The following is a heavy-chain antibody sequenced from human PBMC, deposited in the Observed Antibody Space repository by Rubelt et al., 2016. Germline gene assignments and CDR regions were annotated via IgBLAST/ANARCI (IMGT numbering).Heavy chain of an antibody. CDR1: GGSIGSTSYY. D-gene: IGHD4-23*01. V-gene: IGHV4-39*07. CDR2: IYYSGRT. Sequence: QLQLQESGPGLVKPSETLSLTCTVSGGSIGSTSYYWGWLRQPPGKGLEWLGSIYYSGRTYYNPSFTSRVTISVDKSKNQLPLMLSSVTAADTAGYYWARGGGVYGMDVWGQGTTVSVSS. J-gene: IGHJ6*02. CDR3: ARGGGVYGMDV.